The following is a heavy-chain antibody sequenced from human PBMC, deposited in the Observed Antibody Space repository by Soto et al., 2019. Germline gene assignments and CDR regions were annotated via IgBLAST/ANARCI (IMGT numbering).Heavy chain of an antibody. D-gene: IGHD2-21*01. CDR1: GGTFSTYS. Sequence: QVQLVQSGAEVKKPGSSVKVSCKDSGGTFSTYSMFGVRQAPGQGLEWMGRIIPMLGIRNYAQRFQDRVTITADKSTATAHMELSSLRSEDTALYYCTIGSWSGEVFDIWGQGTMVTVSS. V-gene: IGHV1-69*02. CDR2: IIPMLGIR. CDR3: TIGSWSGEVFDI. J-gene: IGHJ3*02.